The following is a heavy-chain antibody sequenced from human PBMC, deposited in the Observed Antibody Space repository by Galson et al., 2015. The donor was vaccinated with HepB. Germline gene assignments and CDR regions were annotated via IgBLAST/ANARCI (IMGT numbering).Heavy chain of an antibody. CDR1: GFTFDDFA. D-gene: IGHD3-9*01. CDR3: AKDPIIRGGDILTRSPFDY. Sequence: SLRLSCAASGFTFDDFAMHWVRQAPGKGLEWVSGISWDSGSIGYADSVKGRFTISRDNAKNSLYLQMNSLRAEDTALYYCAKDPIIRGGDILTRSPFDYWGQGTPLTVSS. J-gene: IGHJ4*02. CDR2: ISWDSGSI. V-gene: IGHV3-9*01.